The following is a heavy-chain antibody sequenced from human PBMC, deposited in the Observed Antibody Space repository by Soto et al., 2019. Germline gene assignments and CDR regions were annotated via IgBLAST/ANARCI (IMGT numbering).Heavy chain of an antibody. V-gene: IGHV3-21*01. CDR1: GLRISSYS. CDR3: ARDGITGTTDYFDH. CDR2: ISTTSSYI. J-gene: IGHJ4*02. Sequence: EEQLVESGGGLAKPGGSLRLSCVASGLRISSYSMNWVRQAPGKGLEWVSSISTTSSYIYYVDSVKGRFTISRDNAKNSLYLQMNSLRAEDTAVYSCARDGITGTTDYFDHWGQGTLVTVSS. D-gene: IGHD1-7*01.